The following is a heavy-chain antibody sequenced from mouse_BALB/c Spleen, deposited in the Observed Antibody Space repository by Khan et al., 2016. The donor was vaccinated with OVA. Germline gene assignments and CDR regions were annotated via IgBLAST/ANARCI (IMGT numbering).Heavy chain of an antibody. CDR1: GYSITSDYA. V-gene: IGHV3-2*02. CDR3: ARVYGGDFDY. D-gene: IGHD1-1*01. CDR2: ISYSGNT. J-gene: IGHJ2*02. Sequence: EVQLQESGPGLVKPSQSLSLTRTVTGYSITSDYAWNWIRQFPGNKLEWMGFISYSGNTKYNPSLKSRFSITRDTSKNQFFLQLNSVTTEDTATYYCARVYGGDFDYWGQGTSLTVSS.